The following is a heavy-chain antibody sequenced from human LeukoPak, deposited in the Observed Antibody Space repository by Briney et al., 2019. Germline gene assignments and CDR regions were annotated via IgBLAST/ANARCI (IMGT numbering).Heavy chain of an antibody. V-gene: IGHV3-74*01. CDR3: ARDPDTPITAYDY. J-gene: IGHJ4*02. CDR2: INSDGSST. CDR1: GFTFRTYW. Sequence: GGSLRLSCAASGFTFRTYWMHWVRQAPGKGLVLVSRINSDGSSTSYADSVKGRFTISRDNARNTLYLQMNSLRAEDTAVYYCARDPDTPITAYDYWGQGTLVTASS. D-gene: IGHD5-18*01.